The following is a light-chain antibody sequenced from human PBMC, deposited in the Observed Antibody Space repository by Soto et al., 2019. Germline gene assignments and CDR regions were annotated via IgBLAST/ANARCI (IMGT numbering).Light chain of an antibody. CDR1: QSISSW. J-gene: IGKJ1*01. Sequence: DIQMTQSPSTLSASVGDRVTITCRASQSISSWLAWYQQKPGKAPKLLIYKASSLESGVPSRFSGSGSGTEFTLPISSLQPDDFATYYCQQYNSFPTFGQGPKVEIK. CDR2: KAS. CDR3: QQYNSFPT. V-gene: IGKV1-5*03.